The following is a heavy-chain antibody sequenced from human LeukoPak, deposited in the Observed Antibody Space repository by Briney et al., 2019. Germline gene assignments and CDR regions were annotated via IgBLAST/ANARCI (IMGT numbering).Heavy chain of an antibody. CDR3: ARGFYGSGSQFDY. CDR2: IFHTGHT. J-gene: IGHJ4*02. D-gene: IGHD3-10*01. CDR1: GGSISSGDYP. V-gene: IGHV4-30-2*01. Sequence: SETLSLTCAVFGGSISSGDYPWSWIRQPPGKGLEWIGYIFHTGHTSYNPSLKSRVTISVDMSKNQLSLKLSSVTAADTAVYCCARGFYGSGSQFDYWGQGTLVTVSS.